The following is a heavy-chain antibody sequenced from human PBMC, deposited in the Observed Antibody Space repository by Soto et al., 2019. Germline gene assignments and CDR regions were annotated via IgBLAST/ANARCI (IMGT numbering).Heavy chain of an antibody. J-gene: IGHJ4*02. CDR3: ARDASSGYYTTPRYYFDY. CDR2: IYSGGST. D-gene: IGHD3-22*01. V-gene: IGHV3-66*01. Sequence: HPGGSLRLSCAASGFTVSSNYMSWVRQAPGKGLEWVSVIYSGGSTYYADSVKGRFTISRDNSKNTLYLQMNSLRAEDTAVYYCARDASSGYYTTPRYYFDYWGQGTLVTVSS. CDR1: GFTVSSNY.